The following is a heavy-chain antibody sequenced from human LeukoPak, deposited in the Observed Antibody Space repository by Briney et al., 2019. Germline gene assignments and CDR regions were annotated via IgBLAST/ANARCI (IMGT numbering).Heavy chain of an antibody. V-gene: IGHV5-51*01. J-gene: IGHJ5*02. Sequence: GESLKISCKGSGYSFTSYWIGWVRQMPGKGLEWMGIIYPGDSDTRYSPSFQGQVTISADKSISTAYLQWSSLKASDTAVYYCARHVENYYGSGSYFWFDPWGQGTLVTVSS. D-gene: IGHD3-10*01. CDR2: IYPGDSDT. CDR1: GYSFTSYW. CDR3: ARHVENYYGSGSYFWFDP.